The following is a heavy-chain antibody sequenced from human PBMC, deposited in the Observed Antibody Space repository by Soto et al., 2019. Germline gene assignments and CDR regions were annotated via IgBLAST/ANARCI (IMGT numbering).Heavy chain of an antibody. D-gene: IGHD3-10*01. CDR1: GFTFSVYW. Sequence: EVQLVESGGKVVQPGGSLILSCVASGFTFSVYWMSWVRQAPGEGLEWVARIKFDGSGIQYADSAKGRFSISRDNAGNSVYLQRNSLSAEDTAVSYCARDSGYGSVDSVNHYFDYWGQGARVTVTS. V-gene: IGHV3-7*01. CDR2: IKFDGSGI. CDR3: ARDSGYGSVDSVNHYFDY. J-gene: IGHJ4*02.